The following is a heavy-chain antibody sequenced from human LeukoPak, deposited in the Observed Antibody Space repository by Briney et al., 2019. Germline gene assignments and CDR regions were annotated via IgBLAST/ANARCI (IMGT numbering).Heavy chain of an antibody. CDR2: MNPNIGDV. D-gene: IGHD3-10*01. V-gene: IGHV1-8*01. CDR1: GYTFANYD. Sequence: GASVKVSCKASGYTFANYDINWVRKATGQGLEWMGWMNPNIGDVGYAQKFQGRVTMTKDTSISTAYMELTSLTSEDTAVYYCTRSNYGSYDYWGQGTLVTVSS. J-gene: IGHJ4*02. CDR3: TRSNYGSYDY.